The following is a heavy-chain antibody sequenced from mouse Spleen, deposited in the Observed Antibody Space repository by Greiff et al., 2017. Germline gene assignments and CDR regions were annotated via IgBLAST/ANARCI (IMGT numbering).Heavy chain of an antibody. CDR2: ISSGGGNT. D-gene: IGHD2-4*01. Sequence: EVMLVESGGGLVKLGGSLKLSCAASGFTFSSYAMSWVRQTPEKRLEWVATISSGGGNTYYPDSVKGRFTISRDNAKNTLYLQMSSLKSEDTAMYYCARRKAYDYDGYFDYWGQGTTLTVSS. CDR1: GFTFSSYA. V-gene: IGHV5-9*01. CDR3: ARRKAYDYDGYFDY. J-gene: IGHJ2*01.